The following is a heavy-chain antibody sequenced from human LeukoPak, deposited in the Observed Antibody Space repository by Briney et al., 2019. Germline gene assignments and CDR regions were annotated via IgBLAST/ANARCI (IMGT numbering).Heavy chain of an antibody. V-gene: IGHV4-34*01. J-gene: IGHJ4*02. CDR1: GGSFSGYY. Sequence: SETLSLTCAVYGGSFSGYYWSWIRQPPGKGLEWIGEINHSGGTNYNPSLKSRVTISVDTSKNQFSLKLSSVTAADTAVYYCATGDYSYFDYWGQGTLVTVSS. D-gene: IGHD4-11*01. CDR2: INHSGGT. CDR3: ATGDYSYFDY.